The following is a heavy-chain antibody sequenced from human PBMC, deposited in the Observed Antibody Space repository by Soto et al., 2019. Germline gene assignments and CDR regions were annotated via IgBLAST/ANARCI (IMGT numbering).Heavy chain of an antibody. CDR1: GGTFSSYA. J-gene: IGHJ4*02. Sequence: SVKVSCKASGGTFSSYAISWVRQAPGQGLEWMGGIIPIFGTANYAQKFQGRVTITADESTGTAYMELSSLRSEDTAVYYCARTFTPWVLGSATFDYWGQGTLVTVSS. CDR3: ARTFTPWVLGSATFDY. D-gene: IGHD3-16*01. CDR2: IIPIFGTA. V-gene: IGHV1-69*13.